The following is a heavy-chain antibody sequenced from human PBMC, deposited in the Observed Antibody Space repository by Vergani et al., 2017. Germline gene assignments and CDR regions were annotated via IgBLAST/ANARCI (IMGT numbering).Heavy chain of an antibody. V-gene: IGHV3-30*02. CDR2: IQFDGSNQ. J-gene: IGHJ4*02. CDR3: AKHFRGWGIDY. Sequence: QVQLVESGGGVVQRGGSLRLSCATSGVTLSNYVIQWIRQGPGKGLEFVAFIQFDGSNQYYANSVKGRFTLSRDFSKNTLYPQMNSLRTDDTATYYCAKHFRGWGIDYWGKGTQVIVSS. CDR1: GVTLSNYV. D-gene: IGHD3-16*01.